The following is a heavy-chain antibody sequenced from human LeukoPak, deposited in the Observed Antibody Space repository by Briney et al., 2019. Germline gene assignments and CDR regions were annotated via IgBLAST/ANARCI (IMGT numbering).Heavy chain of an antibody. CDR1: GFTFSSYA. CDR2: ISGSGGST. CDR3: AKTLFYDRGHETFQH. J-gene: IGHJ1*01. Sequence: GGSLTLSCAASGFTFSSYAMSWVRQAPGKGLEWVSAISGSGGSTNYAPSVKGRFTISRDNSKHTLYLQMNSLRAEDTAVYYCAKTLFYDRGHETFQHWGQGTLVPVSS. D-gene: IGHD2/OR15-2a*01. V-gene: IGHV3-23*01.